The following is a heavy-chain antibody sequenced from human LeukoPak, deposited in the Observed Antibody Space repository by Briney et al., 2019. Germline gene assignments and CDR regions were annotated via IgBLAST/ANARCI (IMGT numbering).Heavy chain of an antibody. J-gene: IGHJ3*02. D-gene: IGHD5-12*01. CDR2: IGTSGSYI. Sequence: GGSLRLSCAASGFVFSGDNMNWVRQAPGKGLEWVSFIGTSGSYIKYADSVKGRFTISRDNAKNSLYLQMNSLRAEDTAMYFCARDRAIDIRAYDIWGQGTMVTVSS. CDR3: ARDRAIDIRAYDI. V-gene: IGHV3-21*01. CDR1: GFVFSGDN.